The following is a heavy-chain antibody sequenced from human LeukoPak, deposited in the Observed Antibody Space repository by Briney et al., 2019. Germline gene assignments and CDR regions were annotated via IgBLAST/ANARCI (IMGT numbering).Heavy chain of an antibody. D-gene: IGHD3-10*01. J-gene: IGHJ5*02. CDR1: GFTFSSYS. Sequence: PGGSLRLSCAASGFTFSSYSMNWVRQAPGKGLEWVSSISSSSSYIYYADSVKGRFTISRDNAKNSLYLQMNSLRAEDTAVYYCARESYYYGSGTYYKEDNWFDPWGQGTLVTVSS. V-gene: IGHV3-21*01. CDR2: ISSSSSYI. CDR3: ARESYYYGSGTYYKEDNWFDP.